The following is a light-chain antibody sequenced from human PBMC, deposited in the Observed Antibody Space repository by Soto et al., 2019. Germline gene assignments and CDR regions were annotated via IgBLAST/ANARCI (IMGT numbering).Light chain of an antibody. J-gene: IGLJ1*01. Sequence: SYELTQPPSVSVAPGQTARITCGGNNIGGKSLHWYQQKPGQAPVLVVYDDGDRPSGIPERFSGSNSGNKATLTISRVEAGDESDYYCQVWDNNSDPYVFGTGTKVTVL. V-gene: IGLV3-21*02. CDR3: QVWDNNSDPYV. CDR1: NIGGKS. CDR2: DDG.